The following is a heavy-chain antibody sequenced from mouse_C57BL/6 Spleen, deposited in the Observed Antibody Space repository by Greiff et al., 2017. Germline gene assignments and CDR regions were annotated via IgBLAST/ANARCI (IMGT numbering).Heavy chain of an antibody. CDR1: GYTFTSYG. CDR2: IYPRSGNT. J-gene: IGHJ1*03. Sequence: QVQLQQSGAELARPGASVKLSCKASGYTFTSYGISWVKQRTGQGLEWIGEIYPRSGNTYYNEKFKGKATLTADKSSSTAYMELRSLTSEDSAVYVGARGYGSSYGWYFDVWGTGTTVTVSS. CDR3: ARGYGSSYGWYFDV. V-gene: IGHV1-81*01. D-gene: IGHD1-1*01.